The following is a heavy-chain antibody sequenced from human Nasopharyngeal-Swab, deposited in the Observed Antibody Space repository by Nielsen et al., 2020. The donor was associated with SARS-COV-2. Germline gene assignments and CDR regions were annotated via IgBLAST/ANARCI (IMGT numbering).Heavy chain of an antibody. D-gene: IGHD2-2*01. V-gene: IGHV3-74*01. CDR2: INTDGTTT. J-gene: IGHJ3*02. CDR1: GFTFSSYW. Sequence: GESLKISCAASGFTFSSYWMHWVRQPPGKGLQWVSRINTDGTTTNYADSVRGRFTISRDNAKNTLYLQMNSLRAEDTAVYYCAKEGFTSGHAGTFEIRGQGTMVTVSS. CDR3: AKEGFTSGHAGTFEI.